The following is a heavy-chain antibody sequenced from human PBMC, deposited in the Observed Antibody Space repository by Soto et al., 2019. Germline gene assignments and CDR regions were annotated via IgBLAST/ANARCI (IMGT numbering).Heavy chain of an antibody. Sequence: PSETLSLTCAVSSGSISSSNWWSWVRQPPGKGLEWIGEIYHSGSTNYNPSLKSRVTISVDKSKNQFSLKLSSVTAADTAVHYCARGGYSYVKVYYYYMDVWGKGTTGTVSS. CDR3: ARGGYSYVKVYYYYMDV. V-gene: IGHV4-4*02. D-gene: IGHD5-18*01. CDR1: SGSISSSNW. CDR2: IYHSGST. J-gene: IGHJ6*03.